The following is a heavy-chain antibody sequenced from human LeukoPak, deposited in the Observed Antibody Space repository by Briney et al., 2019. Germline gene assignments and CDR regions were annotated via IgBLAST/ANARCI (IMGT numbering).Heavy chain of an antibody. CDR3: ARDEEGRDGYNYGFGL. D-gene: IGHD5-24*01. CDR2: IIPIFGTA. Sequence: SVKLSCKASGGTFSSYAINWVRQTPGQGLEWMGGIIPIFGTANYAQKFQGRVTITADESTSTAYMELSSLRSEDTAVYYCARDEEGRDGYNYGFGLWDRENLLTVSS. CDR1: GGTFSSYA. V-gene: IGHV1-69*13. J-gene: IGHJ4*02.